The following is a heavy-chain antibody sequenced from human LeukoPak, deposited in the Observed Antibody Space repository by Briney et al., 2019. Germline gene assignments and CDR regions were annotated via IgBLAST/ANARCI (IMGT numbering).Heavy chain of an antibody. CDR1: GGSISSYY. Sequence: PSETLSLTCTVSGGSISSYYWSWIRQPPGKGLEWIGYIYFSGSTNYNPSLKSRVTISVDTSKNQFSLKLSSVTAADTAVYYCARRGDCSSTSCHYFDYWGQGTLVTVSS. CDR2: IYFSGST. J-gene: IGHJ4*02. D-gene: IGHD2-2*01. V-gene: IGHV4-59*01. CDR3: ARRGDCSSTSCHYFDY.